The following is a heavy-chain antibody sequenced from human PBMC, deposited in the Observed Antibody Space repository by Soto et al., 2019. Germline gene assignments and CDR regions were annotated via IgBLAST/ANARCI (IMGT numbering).Heavy chain of an antibody. CDR3: ATGTRVSGSYYYYGMDV. CDR2: IIPIFGTA. CDR1: GGTFSSYA. Sequence: SVKVSCKASGGTFSSYAISWVRQAPGQGLEWMGGIIPIFGTANYAQKFQGRVTITADESTSTAYMELSSLRSEDTAVYYCATGTRVSGSYYYYGMDVWGQGTTVTVSS. D-gene: IGHD1-26*01. V-gene: IGHV1-69*13. J-gene: IGHJ6*02.